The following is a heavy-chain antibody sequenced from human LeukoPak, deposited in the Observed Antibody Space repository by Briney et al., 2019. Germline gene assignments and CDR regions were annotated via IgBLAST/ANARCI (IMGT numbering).Heavy chain of an antibody. D-gene: IGHD3-3*01. CDR1: GGSISSSSYY. CDR3: ARVVGSPARGGIFGVVKRAYYYYMDV. J-gene: IGHJ6*03. V-gene: IGHV4-39*01. CDR2: IYYSGST. Sequence: PSETLSLTCTVSGGSISSSSYYRGWIRQPPGKGLEWIGSIYYSGSTYYNPSLKSRVTISVDTSKNQFSLKLSSVTAADTAVYYCARVVGSPARGGIFGVVKRAYYYYMDVWGKGTTVTVSS.